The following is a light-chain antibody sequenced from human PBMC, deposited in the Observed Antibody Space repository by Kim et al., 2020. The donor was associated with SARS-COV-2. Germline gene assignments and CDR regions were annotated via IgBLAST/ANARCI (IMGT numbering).Light chain of an antibody. V-gene: IGLV3-19*01. J-gene: IGLJ2*01. CDR1: SLRSYY. Sequence: SSELTQDPAVSVALGQTVRITCQGDSLRSYYASWYQQKPGQAPVLVIYGKNNRPSGIPDRFSGSSSGNTASLTIPGAQAEDEADYSLNSRASSGNLVVFG. CDR2: GKN. CDR3: NSRASSGNLVV.